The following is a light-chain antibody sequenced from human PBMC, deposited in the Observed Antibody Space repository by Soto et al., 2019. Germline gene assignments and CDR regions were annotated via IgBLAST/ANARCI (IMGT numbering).Light chain of an antibody. J-gene: IGKJ4*01. CDR3: QQYGSSPAGT. V-gene: IGKV3-20*01. CDR2: GAS. CDR1: QSVSSSY. Sequence: EIVLTQSPGTLSLSPGERATLSCRASQSVSSSYLAWYQQKPGQAPRLLIYGASSRATGIPDRFSGSGSGTDFTLTISRLEPEDFAVYYCQQYGSSPAGTFGGGTKVEIQ.